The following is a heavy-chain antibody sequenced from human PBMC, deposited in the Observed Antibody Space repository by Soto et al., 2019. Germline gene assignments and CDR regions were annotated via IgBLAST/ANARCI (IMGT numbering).Heavy chain of an antibody. CDR2: ISGSGIDI. J-gene: IGHJ4*01. CDR1: GFAFYYYN. Sequence: GVSLRLSCAASGFAFYYYNMNWVRQAPGRGLEWVSSISGSGIDIHFTDSVKGRFTISRDNAKTSLYLQMDSLRPEDTAIYYCAREGVTNYTDHYFDLWGQGALVTVSS. CDR3: AREGVTNYTDHYFDL. V-gene: IGHV3-21*01. D-gene: IGHD4-4*01.